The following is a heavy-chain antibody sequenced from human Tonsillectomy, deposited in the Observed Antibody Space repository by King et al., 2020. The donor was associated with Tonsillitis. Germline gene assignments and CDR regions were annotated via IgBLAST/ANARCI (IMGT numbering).Heavy chain of an antibody. CDR1: GFSLSTSGMC. D-gene: IGHD3-22*01. J-gene: IGHJ4*02. CDR3: ARTHTYYYDSSGYRGAFYFDY. V-gene: IGHV2-70*01. CDR2: IDWDDDK. Sequence: VTLKESGPALVKPTQTLTLTCTFSGFSLSTSGMCVSWIRQPPGKALEWLALIDWDDDKYYSTSLKTRLTISKDTSKNQVVLTITNMDPVDTATYYCARTHTYYYDSSGYRGAFYFDYWGQGTLVTVSS.